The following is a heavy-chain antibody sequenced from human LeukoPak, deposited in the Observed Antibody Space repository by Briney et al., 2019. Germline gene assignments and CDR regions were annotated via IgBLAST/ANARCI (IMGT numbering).Heavy chain of an antibody. D-gene: IGHD6-13*01. CDR3: AKTRPLDSSSWSHGDY. V-gene: IGHV3-23*01. CDR1: GFTFSSYA. J-gene: IGHJ4*02. CDR2: ISGSGDST. Sequence: GGSLRLSCAASGFTFSSYAMSWVRQAPGKGLEWVSAISGSGDSTYYGDSVKGRFTISRDNSKNTLYLQMNSLRAEDTAVYYCAKTRPLDSSSWSHGDYWGQGTLVTVSP.